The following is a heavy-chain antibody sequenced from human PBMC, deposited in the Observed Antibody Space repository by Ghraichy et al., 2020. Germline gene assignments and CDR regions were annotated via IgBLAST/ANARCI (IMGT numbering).Heavy chain of an antibody. Sequence: GGSLRLSCAASGFTFSSYSMNWVRQAPGKGLEWVSSISSSSSYIYYADSVKGRFTISRDNAKNSLYLQMNSLRAEDTAVYYCARPWGGDYGDQETPYDAFDIWGQGTMVTVSS. CDR3: ARPWGGDYGDQETPYDAFDI. D-gene: IGHD4-17*01. CDR1: GFTFSSYS. CDR2: ISSSSSYI. V-gene: IGHV3-21*01. J-gene: IGHJ3*02.